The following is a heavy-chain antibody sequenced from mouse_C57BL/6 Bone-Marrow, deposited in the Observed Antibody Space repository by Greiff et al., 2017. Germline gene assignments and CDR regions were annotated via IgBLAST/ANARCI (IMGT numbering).Heavy chain of an antibody. J-gene: IGHJ3*01. Sequence: QVQLQQSGAELARPGASVKLSCKASDYTFTSYGISWVKQRTGQGLEWIGEIYPRSGNTYYNEKFKGKATLTADKSSSTAYMELRSLTSEDSAVYFCSRRGYYYGSRFAYWGQGTLVTVSA. V-gene: IGHV1-81*01. CDR3: SRRGYYYGSRFAY. D-gene: IGHD1-1*01. CDR1: DYTFTSYG. CDR2: IYPRSGNT.